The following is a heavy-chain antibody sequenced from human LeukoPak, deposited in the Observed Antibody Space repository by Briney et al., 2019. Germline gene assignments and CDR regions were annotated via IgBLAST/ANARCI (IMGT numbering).Heavy chain of an antibody. J-gene: IGHJ5*02. CDR2: IIPIFGTA. Sequence: ASVKVSCKASGGTFSSYAISWVRQAPGQGLEWMGGIIPIFGTANYAQKFQGRVTITADESTSTAYMELSSLRSEDTAVYYCARSYLDTAMVYNWFDPWGQGTLDTVSS. D-gene: IGHD5-18*01. CDR1: GGTFSSYA. CDR3: ARSYLDTAMVYNWFDP. V-gene: IGHV1-69*13.